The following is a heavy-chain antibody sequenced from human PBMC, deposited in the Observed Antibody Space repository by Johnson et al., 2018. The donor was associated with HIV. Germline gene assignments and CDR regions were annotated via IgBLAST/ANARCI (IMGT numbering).Heavy chain of an antibody. CDR3: TTDLASDAFDI. V-gene: IGHV3-20*04. Sequence: VQLVESGGGVVQPGRSLRLSCAASGFTFSSYAMHWVRPAPGKGLEQVSGINWNGGSTGYADSVKGRFTISRDNAKNSLYLQMNSLRAEDTAVYYCTTDLASDAFDIWGQGTMVTVSS. CDR2: INWNGGST. CDR1: GFTFSSYA. J-gene: IGHJ3*02.